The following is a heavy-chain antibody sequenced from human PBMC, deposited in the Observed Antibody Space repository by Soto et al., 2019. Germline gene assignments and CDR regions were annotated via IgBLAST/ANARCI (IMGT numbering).Heavy chain of an antibody. CDR1: GGSISSGDYY. J-gene: IGHJ4*02. CDR3: ARCSYDFWSAIPGNLDY. V-gene: IGHV4-30-4*01. D-gene: IGHD3-3*01. CDR2: IYYSGST. Sequence: QVQLQESGPGLVKPSKTLSLTCTVSGGSISSGDYYWSWIRQPPGKGLEWIWYIYYSGSTYYNPSLKSRVTISVDTSKNQFYLKLSSVTAADTAVYYCARCSYDFWSAIPGNLDYWGQGTLVTVSA.